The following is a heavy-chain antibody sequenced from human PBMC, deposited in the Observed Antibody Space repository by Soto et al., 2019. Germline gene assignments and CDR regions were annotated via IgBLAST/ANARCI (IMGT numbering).Heavy chain of an antibody. CDR1: GFPFSIYA. CDR2: VSVSGGTT. V-gene: IGHV3-23*01. CDR3: AKGSTLFGGATHMPPYDY. Sequence: GGSLRLSCAASGFPFSIYAMSLVRQSPGKGLEWVSAVSVSGGTTYYADSVKGRFTISRDNPKNTLYLQMNSLRVEDTAAYYCAKGSTLFGGATHMPPYDYWGQGTLITVSS. D-gene: IGHD3-3*01. J-gene: IGHJ4*02.